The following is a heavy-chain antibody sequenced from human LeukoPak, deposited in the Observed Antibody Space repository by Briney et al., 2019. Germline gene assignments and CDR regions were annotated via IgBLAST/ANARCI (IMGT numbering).Heavy chain of an antibody. D-gene: IGHD3-22*01. CDR3: AKHPIVVVILSWFDP. V-gene: IGHV3-23*01. Sequence: GGSLRLSCAAPGFTFSSYAMSWVRQAPGKGLEWVSAISGSGGSTYYAGSVKGRFTISRDNSKNTLYLQMNSLRAEDTAVYYCAKHPIVVVILSWFDPWGQGTLVTVSS. CDR1: GFTFSSYA. J-gene: IGHJ5*02. CDR2: ISGSGGST.